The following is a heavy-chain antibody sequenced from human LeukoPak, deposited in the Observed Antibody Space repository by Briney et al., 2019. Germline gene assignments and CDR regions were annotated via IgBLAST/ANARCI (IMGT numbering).Heavy chain of an antibody. Sequence: PGGSLRLSCAASGFTFSDYYMSWIRQASGKGLEWVSYISSSGSTIYYADSVKGRFTISRDNAKNSLYLQMNSLRAEDTAVYYCARDQQSQHGYSYGSESDFDYWGQGTLVTVSP. CDR1: GFTFSDYY. J-gene: IGHJ4*02. V-gene: IGHV3-11*01. CDR3: ARDQQSQHGYSYGSESDFDY. D-gene: IGHD5-18*01. CDR2: ISSSGSTI.